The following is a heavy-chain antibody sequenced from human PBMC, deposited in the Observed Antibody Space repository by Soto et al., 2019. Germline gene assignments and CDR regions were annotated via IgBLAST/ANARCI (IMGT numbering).Heavy chain of an antibody. J-gene: IGHJ6*02. CDR1: GYTFTSYD. Sequence: ASVKVSCKASGYTFTSYDINWVRQATGQGLEWMGWMNPNSGNTGYAQKFQGRVTMTRNTSISTAYMELSSLRSEDTAVYYCARNGDLLYSYYYYGMDVWGQGTTVTVSS. CDR2: MNPNSGNT. V-gene: IGHV1-8*01. D-gene: IGHD1-26*01. CDR3: ARNGDLLYSYYYYGMDV.